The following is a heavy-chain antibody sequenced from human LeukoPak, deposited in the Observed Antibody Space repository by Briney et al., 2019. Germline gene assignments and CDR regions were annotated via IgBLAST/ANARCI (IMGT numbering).Heavy chain of an antibody. Sequence: GGSLRLSCAASGFIFSSYWMTWVRQAPGKGLEWVANVQHIGGETYYADSVKGRFTISRDNAKNSVYLQMNSLGADDTAVYYCATYSILNAREFRYWGQGTLVTVTS. CDR1: GFIFSSYW. J-gene: IGHJ1*01. CDR3: ATYSILNAREFRY. V-gene: IGHV3-7*01. CDR2: VQHIGGET. D-gene: IGHD4-11*01.